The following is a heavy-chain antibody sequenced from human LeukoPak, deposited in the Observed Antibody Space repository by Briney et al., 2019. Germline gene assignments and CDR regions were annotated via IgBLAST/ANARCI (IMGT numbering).Heavy chain of an antibody. Sequence: PGGSLRLSCSASGFTFDSYSINWVRQTPGKGLEWVSSINANSAHIYYADSVRGRFTISRDNAKNSVTLQLSSLRAEDTAIYCCARGEKYAYDWGQGTLVTVSS. CDR3: ARGEKYAYD. D-gene: IGHD3-16*01. CDR1: GFTFDSYS. CDR2: INANSAHI. J-gene: IGHJ4*02. V-gene: IGHV3-21*01.